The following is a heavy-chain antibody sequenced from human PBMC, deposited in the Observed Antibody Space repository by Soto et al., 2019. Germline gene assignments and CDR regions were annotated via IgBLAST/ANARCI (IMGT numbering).Heavy chain of an antibody. V-gene: IGHV5-51*01. Sequence: PGESLKISCKGCGYIFTTYWIGWVRQMPGKGLEWMGIIYPGDSDTRYSPSFQGQVTISADKSISTAYLQWSSLKASDTAMYYCSRKDGYNLDYWGQGALVTVSS. CDR1: GYIFTTYW. J-gene: IGHJ4*02. CDR3: SRKDGYNLDY. D-gene: IGHD5-12*01. CDR2: IYPGDSDT.